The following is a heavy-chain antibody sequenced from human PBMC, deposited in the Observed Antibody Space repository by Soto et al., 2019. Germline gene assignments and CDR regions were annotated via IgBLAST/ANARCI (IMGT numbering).Heavy chain of an antibody. CDR3: ARHIAVSGTRGFDF. D-gene: IGHD6-19*01. CDR2: IYHSGAT. J-gene: IGHJ4*01. V-gene: IGHV4-4*02. Sequence: QVQLQESGPGLMKPSGTLSLTCAVSGGSISTNWWSWVRQPPGKGLEWIGEIYHSGATNYNPSLKNRVTMSLDKFQNHLSLILNSVTASDTAVYYCARHIAVSGTRGFDFWGYGTLVTVSS. CDR1: GGSISTNW.